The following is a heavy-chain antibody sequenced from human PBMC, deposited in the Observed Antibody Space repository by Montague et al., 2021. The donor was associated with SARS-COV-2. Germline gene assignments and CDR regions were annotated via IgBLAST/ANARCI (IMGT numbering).Heavy chain of an antibody. D-gene: IGHD3-3*01. Sequence: SETLSLTCTVSGGSVNSGSYSWDWIRQPPGKGLEWMGSIHYSGSTSYNPSLKSRVTISIDTSKNHFSLRVNSVTAADSAVYFCARRPGASYYVFWSGGFDIWGQGTMVTVS. CDR1: GGSVNSGSYS. V-gene: IGHV4-39*01. CDR2: IHYSGST. CDR3: ARRPGASYYVFWSGGFDI. J-gene: IGHJ3*02.